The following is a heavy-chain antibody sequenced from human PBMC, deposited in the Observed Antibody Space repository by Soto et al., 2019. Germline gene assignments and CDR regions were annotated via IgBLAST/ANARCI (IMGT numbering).Heavy chain of an antibody. CDR2: ISGSGGST. J-gene: IGHJ6*02. CDR3: ATPPSSYDSSGYYSDYYGMDV. D-gene: IGHD3-22*01. V-gene: IGHV3-23*01. CDR1: GFTFSSYA. Sequence: EVQLLESGGGLVQPGGSLRLSCAASGFTFSSYAMSWIRQAPGKGLEWVSAISGSGGSTYYADSVKGRFTISRDNSKNTLYLQMNSLRAEDTAVYYCATPPSSYDSSGYYSDYYGMDVWGQGTTVTVSS.